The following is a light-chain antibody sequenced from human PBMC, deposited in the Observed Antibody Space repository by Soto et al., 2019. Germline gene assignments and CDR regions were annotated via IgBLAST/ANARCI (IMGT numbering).Light chain of an antibody. V-gene: IGKV3-15*01. CDR1: QSISSN. Sequence: EIVMTQSPATLSVSPGERPTLSCRASQSISSNLAWYQQKPGQAPRLLIYGASTRATGIPARFSGSGSGTEFTLTISSLQSEDFALYYCQHRMNWPLTFGQGTRLEIK. CDR2: GAS. J-gene: IGKJ5*01. CDR3: QHRMNWPLT.